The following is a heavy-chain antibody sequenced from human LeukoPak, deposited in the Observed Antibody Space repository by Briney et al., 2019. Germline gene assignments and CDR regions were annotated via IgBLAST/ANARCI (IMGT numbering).Heavy chain of an antibody. CDR3: ARDRSGYNDFDY. Sequence: SETLSLTCTVSGGSIRGSDFYWGWIRQPPGKGLEWIGTISSTGSTYYNASVKSRVTISVDTSKNQFSLRLTSVTAADTAVYYCARDRSGYNDFDYWGQGTLVTVSS. CDR1: GGSIRGSDFY. CDR2: ISSTGST. J-gene: IGHJ4*02. V-gene: IGHV4-39*07. D-gene: IGHD1-1*01.